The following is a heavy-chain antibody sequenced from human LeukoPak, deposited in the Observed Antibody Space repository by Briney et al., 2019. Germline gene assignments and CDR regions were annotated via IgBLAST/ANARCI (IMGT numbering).Heavy chain of an antibody. CDR1: GYTFTGYY. Sequence: PGASVKVSCKASGYTFTGYYMHWVRQAPGQGLEWMGWINPNSGGTNYAQKFQGRVTMTRDTSNSTAYMELSRLRSDDTAVYYCAREDMTTVTTNDYWGQGTLVTVSS. CDR3: AREDMTTVTTNDY. CDR2: INPNSGGT. V-gene: IGHV1-2*02. D-gene: IGHD4-17*01. J-gene: IGHJ4*02.